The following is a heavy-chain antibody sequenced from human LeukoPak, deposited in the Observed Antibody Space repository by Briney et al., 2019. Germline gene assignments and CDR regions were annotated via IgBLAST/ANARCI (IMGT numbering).Heavy chain of an antibody. D-gene: IGHD3-9*01. CDR3: ARSNEILTGYYGRH. J-gene: IGHJ4*02. V-gene: IGHV1-69*13. Sequence: SVKVSCKASGGTFNSYVFTWVRQAPGHGLEFMGGIIPIFGAPNYAQKFQGRLSNTADESTRTAYMELSSLTSEDTAVYYCARSNEILTGYYGRHWGQGTLVTVSS. CDR2: IIPIFGAP. CDR1: GGTFNSYV.